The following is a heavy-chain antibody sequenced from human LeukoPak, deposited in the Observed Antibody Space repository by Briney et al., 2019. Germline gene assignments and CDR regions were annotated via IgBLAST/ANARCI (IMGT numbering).Heavy chain of an antibody. D-gene: IGHD6-13*01. CDR3: ARLYLPYTSAWYGSAFDI. Sequence: GESLKISCKGSGYSFNTYWIGWVRQMPGKGLEWMGIIYPGDSDTRYSPSFQGQVTISADRSITTAHLQWSSLKASDTAMYYCARLYLPYTSAWYGSAFDIWGQGTMVTVSS. CDR2: IYPGDSDT. CDR1: GYSFNTYW. V-gene: IGHV5-51*01. J-gene: IGHJ3*02.